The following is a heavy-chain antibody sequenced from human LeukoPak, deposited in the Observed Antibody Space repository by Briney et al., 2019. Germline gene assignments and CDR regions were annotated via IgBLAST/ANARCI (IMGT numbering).Heavy chain of an antibody. J-gene: IGHJ6*03. CDR1: GGSISSYY. V-gene: IGHV4-4*07. CDR3: ARVRSLRAVADVYYYMDV. D-gene: IGHD6-13*01. CDR2: IYTSGST. Sequence: SETLSLTCTVSGGSISSYYWSWIRQPAGKGLEWNGRIYTSGSTNYNPSLKSRVTMSVDTSKNQFSLKLSSVTAADTAVYYCARVRSLRAVADVYYYMDVWGKGNTVTVSS.